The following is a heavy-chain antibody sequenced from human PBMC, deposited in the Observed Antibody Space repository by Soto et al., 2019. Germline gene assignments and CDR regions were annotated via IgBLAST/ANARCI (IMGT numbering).Heavy chain of an antibody. CDR3: ARGVPYSYGYVSWFDP. Sequence: SETLSLPWTVSGGFVSSGSYYWSWIRQPPGKGLEWIGYIYYSGSTNYNPSLQSRVTISVDTSKNQFSLKLSSVTAADTAVYYCARGVPYSYGYVSWFDPWGQGTLVTVSS. CDR1: GGFVSSGSYY. CDR2: IYYSGST. V-gene: IGHV4-61*01. D-gene: IGHD5-18*01. J-gene: IGHJ5*02.